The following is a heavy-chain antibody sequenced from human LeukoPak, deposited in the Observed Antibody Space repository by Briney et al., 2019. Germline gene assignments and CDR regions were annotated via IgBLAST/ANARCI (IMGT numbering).Heavy chain of an antibody. J-gene: IGHJ3*02. CDR3: ARPWQRSGYYYPPFHDAFDI. D-gene: IGHD3-22*01. CDR2: IYYSGST. Sequence: SETLSLTCTVSGGSLSSYYWSWIRQPPGKGLEWIGYIYYSGSTNYNPSLKSRVTISVDKSKNQFSLKLSSVTAADTAVYYCARPWQRSGYYYPPFHDAFDIWGQGTMVTVSS. CDR1: GGSLSSYY. V-gene: IGHV4-59*12.